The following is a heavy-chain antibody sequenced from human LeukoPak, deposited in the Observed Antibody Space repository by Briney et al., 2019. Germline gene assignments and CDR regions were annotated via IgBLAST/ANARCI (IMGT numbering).Heavy chain of an antibody. D-gene: IGHD3-10*01. Sequence: GGSLRLSCAASGFTFSSYWMSWVRQAPGKGLEWVSYISSSGSTIYYADSVKGRFTISRDNAKNSLYLQMNSLRAEDTAVYYCARDVGRSGVDYWGQGTLVTVSS. J-gene: IGHJ4*02. CDR3: ARDVGRSGVDY. CDR2: ISSSGSTI. CDR1: GFTFSSYW. V-gene: IGHV3-48*04.